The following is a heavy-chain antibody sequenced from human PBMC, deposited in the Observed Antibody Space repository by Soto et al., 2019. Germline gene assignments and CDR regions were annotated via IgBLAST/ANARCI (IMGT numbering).Heavy chain of an antibody. CDR3: ARRPTTGTRHMDY. Sequence: SETLSLTCTVSGGSVSSGGSYWCWIRQPPGKGLEWIGYLYYSGSTNYNPSLKSRVTLSADTSKTPFSLKLISVTAADTAVYYCARRPTTGTRHMDYGGQGTLVTVSS. CDR2: LYYSGST. CDR1: GGSVSSGGSY. J-gene: IGHJ4*01. V-gene: IGHV4-61*08. D-gene: IGHD1-1*01.